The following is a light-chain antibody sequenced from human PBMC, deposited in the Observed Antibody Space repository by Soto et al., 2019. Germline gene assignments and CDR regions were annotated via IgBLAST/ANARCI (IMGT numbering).Light chain of an antibody. CDR3: QQYNNWVT. J-gene: IGKJ4*01. Sequence: ESVKTQSPATLSVSPGERVTLSCRASQSVSSSLAWYQQKPGQAPRLLIYAASSRATGVPARFSGSGSGTEFTLTISSLQSEDFAVYYCQQYNNWVTFGGGTQVEIK. CDR2: AAS. V-gene: IGKV3-15*01. CDR1: QSVSSS.